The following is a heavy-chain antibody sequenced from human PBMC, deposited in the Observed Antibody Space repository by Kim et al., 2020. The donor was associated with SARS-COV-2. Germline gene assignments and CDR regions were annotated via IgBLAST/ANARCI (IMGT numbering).Heavy chain of an antibody. CDR1: GGSISSGDYY. Sequence: SETLSLTCTVSGGSISSGDYYWTWIRQFPGKGLESLGYIYDSGSTHYNPSLKGRLTISLDTSKNQFSLKLRSVTAADTAVYYCARDGYLYRDDYCGIDVWAEGTAVTFSS. V-gene: IGHV4-30-4*01. CDR2: IYDSGST. J-gene: IGHJ6*04. CDR3: ARDGYLYRDDYCGIDV. D-gene: IGHD4-17*01.